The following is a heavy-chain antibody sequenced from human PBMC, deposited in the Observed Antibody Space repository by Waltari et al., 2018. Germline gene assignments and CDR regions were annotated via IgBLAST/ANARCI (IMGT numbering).Heavy chain of an antibody. CDR2: ISNTGHST. CDR1: GFTFSRYA. V-gene: IGHV3-23*01. CDR3: ARASTGTLDY. Sequence: EVQLLESGGGLVQPGGSLRLSCTASGFTFSRYAMNWVRQAPGKGLEWVSDISNTGHSTYYADSVKGRFTISRDNSKNTLYLQMNSLRAEDTAVYYCARASTGTLDYWGQGTLVTVSS. D-gene: IGHD1-1*01. J-gene: IGHJ4*02.